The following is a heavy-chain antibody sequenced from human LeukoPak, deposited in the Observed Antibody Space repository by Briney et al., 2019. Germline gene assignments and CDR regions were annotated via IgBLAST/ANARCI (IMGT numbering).Heavy chain of an antibody. V-gene: IGHV4-39*01. CDR1: GDSISSRSYY. J-gene: IGHJ4*02. CDR2: IYFSGTT. CDR3: ARRRDVLEWFTNSPYDY. D-gene: IGHD3-3*01. Sequence: PSETLSLTCNVSGDSISSRSYYWGWIRQPPGKGLEWIGTIYFSGTTYYNPSLESRITIFLDTPKNQFSLRLRSVTAADTAVYYRARRRDVLEWFTNSPYDYWGQGTLVTVSS.